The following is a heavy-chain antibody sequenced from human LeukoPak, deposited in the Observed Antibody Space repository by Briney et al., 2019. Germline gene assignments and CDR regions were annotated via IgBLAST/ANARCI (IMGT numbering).Heavy chain of an antibody. CDR3: AKEIYYGSGSFPDY. D-gene: IGHD3-10*01. CDR2: ISYDGSNK. CDR1: GFTFSSYG. J-gene: IGHJ4*02. V-gene: IGHV3-30*18. Sequence: PGGSLRLSCAASGFTFSSYGMHWVRQVPGKGLEWVAVISYDGSNKYYADSVKGRFTISRDNSKNTVYPQMNSLRAEDTAVYYCAKEIYYGSGSFPDYWGQGTLVTVS.